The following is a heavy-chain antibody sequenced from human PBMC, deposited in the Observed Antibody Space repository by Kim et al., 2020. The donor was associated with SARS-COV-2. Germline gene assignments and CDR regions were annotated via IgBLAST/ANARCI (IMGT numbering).Heavy chain of an antibody. D-gene: IGHD1-1*01. J-gene: IGHJ5*02. V-gene: IGHV4-31*02. Sequence: SYTPPLKSRVTITVDTSKNQFSRKLSAVTAADTAVYYCARELEGWFDPWGQGTLVTVSS. CDR3: ARELEGWFDP.